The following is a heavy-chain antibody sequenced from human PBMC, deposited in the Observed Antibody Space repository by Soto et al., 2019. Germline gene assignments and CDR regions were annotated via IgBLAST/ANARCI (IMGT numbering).Heavy chain of an antibody. CDR1: GGSISTSNW. D-gene: IGHD3-22*01. V-gene: IGHV4-4*02. CDR2: VYHSGST. J-gene: IGHJ4*02. Sequence: SETLSLTCAVSGGSISTSNWWSWVRQPPGKGLEWIGEVYHSGSTNYNPSFKSRVTISVDKSKNQFSLKLRSVTAADTAVYYCARGPDYYDSSGLNFDYWGQGTLVTVSS. CDR3: ARGPDYYDSSGLNFDY.